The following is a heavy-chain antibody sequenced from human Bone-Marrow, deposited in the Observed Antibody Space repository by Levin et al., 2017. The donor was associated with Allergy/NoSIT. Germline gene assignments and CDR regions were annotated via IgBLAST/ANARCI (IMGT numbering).Heavy chain of an antibody. Sequence: ESLKISCTVSGGSISSYYWSWIRQPPGKGLEWIGYIYYSGSTNYNPSLKSRVTISVDTSKNQFSLKLSSVTAADTAVYYCAREYSGYEGAFDIWGQGTMVTVSS. J-gene: IGHJ3*02. D-gene: IGHD5-12*01. CDR3: AREYSGYEGAFDI. CDR2: IYYSGST. CDR1: GGSISSYY. V-gene: IGHV4-59*01.